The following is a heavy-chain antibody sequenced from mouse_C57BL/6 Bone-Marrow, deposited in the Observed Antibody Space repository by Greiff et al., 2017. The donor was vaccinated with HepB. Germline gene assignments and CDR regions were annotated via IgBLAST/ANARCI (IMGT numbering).Heavy chain of an antibody. D-gene: IGHD2-4*01. J-gene: IGHJ3*01. Sequence: EVQGVESGGGLVQPGGSLKLSCAASGFTFSDYGMAWVRQAPRKGPEWVAFISNLAYSIYYADTVTGRFTISRENAKNTLYLEMSSLRSEDTAMYYCARLFYYDYGFAYWGQGTLVTVSA. CDR2: ISNLAYSI. V-gene: IGHV5-15*01. CDR1: GFTFSDYG. CDR3: ARLFYYDYGFAY.